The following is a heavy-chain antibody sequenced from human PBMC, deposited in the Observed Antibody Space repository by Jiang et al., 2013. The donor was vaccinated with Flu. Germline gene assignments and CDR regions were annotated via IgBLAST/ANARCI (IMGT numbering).Heavy chain of an antibody. D-gene: IGHD4-17*01. V-gene: IGHV1-18*01. Sequence: SGAEVKKPGASVKVSCKASGYTFTSYGISWVRQAPGQGLEWMGWISAYNGNTNYAQKLQGRVTMTTDTSTSTAYMELRSLRSDDTAVYYCARDQGQYGDYPXYGMDVWGQGTTVTVSS. CDR3: ARDQGQYGDYPXYGMDV. CDR1: GYTFTSYG. J-gene: IGHJ6*02. CDR2: ISAYNGNT.